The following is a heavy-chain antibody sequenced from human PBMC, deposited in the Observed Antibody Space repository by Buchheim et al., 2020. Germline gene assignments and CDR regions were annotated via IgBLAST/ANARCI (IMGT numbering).Heavy chain of an antibody. V-gene: IGHV1-46*01. J-gene: IGHJ4*03. CDR3: AREVTGGAGYFDN. CDR1: GYTFTSSF. D-gene: IGHD4-11*01. Sequence: RQPGASVKVSCRTSGYTFTSSFMHWVRQAPGQGLEWMGLVNPSDGGTSYAQNFQGRVTMTRDTSTGTVYMEMSSLRSEDSAGYYCAREVTGGAGYFDNWGQGTL. CDR2: VNPSDGGT.